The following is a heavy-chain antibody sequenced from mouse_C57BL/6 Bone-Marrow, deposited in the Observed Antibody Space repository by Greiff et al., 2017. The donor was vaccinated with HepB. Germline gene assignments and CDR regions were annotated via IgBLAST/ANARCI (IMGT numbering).Heavy chain of an antibody. V-gene: IGHV5-12*01. CDR2: ISNGGGST. D-gene: IGHD1-1*01. CDR3: ARGYGSSLAY. CDR1: GFTFSDYY. J-gene: IGHJ3*01. Sequence: EVQRVESGGGLVQPGGSLKLSCAASGFTFSDYYMYWVRQTPEKRLEWVAYISNGGGSTYYPDTVKGRFTISRDNAKNTLYLQMSRLKSEDTAMYYCARGYGSSLAYWGQGTLVTVSA.